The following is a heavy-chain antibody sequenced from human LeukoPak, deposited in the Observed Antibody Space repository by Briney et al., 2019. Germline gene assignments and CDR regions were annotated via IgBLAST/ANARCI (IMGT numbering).Heavy chain of an antibody. D-gene: IGHD1-26*01. Sequence: VGSLRLSCAASGFTFSSYAMHWVRQAPGKGLEYVSAISSNGGSTYYANSVKGRFTISRDNSKNTLYLQMGSLRAEDMAVYYCARRSGSYRGSFDYWGQGTLVTVSS. CDR3: ARRSGSYRGSFDY. CDR2: ISSNGGST. CDR1: GFTFSSYA. V-gene: IGHV3-64*01. J-gene: IGHJ4*02.